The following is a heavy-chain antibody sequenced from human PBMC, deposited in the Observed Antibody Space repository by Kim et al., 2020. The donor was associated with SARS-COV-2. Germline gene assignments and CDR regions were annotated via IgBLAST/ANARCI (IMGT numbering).Heavy chain of an antibody. D-gene: IGHD3-10*01. V-gene: IGHV4-39*01. CDR1: GGSISSSSYY. J-gene: IGHJ4*02. CDR3: ASPKTGDDYFDY. Sequence: SETLSLTCTVSGGSISSSSYYWGWIRQPPGKGLEWIGSIYYSGSTYYNPSLKSRVTISVDTSKNQFSLKLSSVTAADTAVYYCASPKTGDDYFDYWGQGTLVTVSS. CDR2: IYYSGST.